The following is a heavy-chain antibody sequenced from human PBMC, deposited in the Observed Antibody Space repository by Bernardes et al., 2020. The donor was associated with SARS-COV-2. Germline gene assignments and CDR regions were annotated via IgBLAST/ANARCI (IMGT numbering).Heavy chain of an antibody. Sequence: VGALILSCVTSGFTFRRSWMSWVRQAPGPGLEWVANINPDGRVIYYMDFVEGRFAISRDNAKNSLSLQMNSLRDEDTATYYCIMGILEWGDYWGQGTLVTVAS. CDR3: IMGILEWGDY. CDR1: GFTFRRSW. CDR2: INPDGRVI. V-gene: IGHV3-7*05. D-gene: IGHD3-3*01. J-gene: IGHJ4*02.